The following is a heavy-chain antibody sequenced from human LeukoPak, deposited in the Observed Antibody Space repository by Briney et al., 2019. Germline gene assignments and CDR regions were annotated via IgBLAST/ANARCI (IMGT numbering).Heavy chain of an antibody. CDR1: GYTFTSYG. CDR3: ARASMVRGVIITRYFDY. CDR2: IGVYNGNT. D-gene: IGHD3-10*01. V-gene: IGHV1-18*01. Sequence: ASVKVSCKPSGYTFTSYGISWVRQAPGQGLEWMGWIGVYNGNTNYAQKLQGRVTMTTDTSTSTAYMELRSLRSEDTAVYYCARASMVRGVIITRYFDYWGQGTLVTVSS. J-gene: IGHJ4*02.